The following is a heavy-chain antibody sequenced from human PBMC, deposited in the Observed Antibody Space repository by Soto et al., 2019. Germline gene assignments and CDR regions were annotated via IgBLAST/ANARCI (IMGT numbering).Heavy chain of an antibody. Sequence: QVQLVQSGAEVKKPVSSVKVSCKSSGGTVSSYTISWVRQAPGQGLEWMGRIIPILGIANYAQKIQGRVTITADKSTSTAYMELSSLRSEDTAVYDCARTTRRDGYNLAFDYWGQGTLVTVSS. V-gene: IGHV1-69*02. CDR2: IIPILGIA. D-gene: IGHD5-12*01. CDR1: GGTVSSYT. J-gene: IGHJ4*02. CDR3: ARTTRRDGYNLAFDY.